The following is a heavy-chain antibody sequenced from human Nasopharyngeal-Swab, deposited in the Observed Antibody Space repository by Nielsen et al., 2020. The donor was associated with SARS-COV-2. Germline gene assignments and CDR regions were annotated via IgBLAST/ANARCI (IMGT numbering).Heavy chain of an antibody. CDR3: ARDRVTGFLGQVYYYYGMDV. V-gene: IGHV4-39*07. Sequence: WIRQPPGKGLEWIGSIYYSGSTYYNPSLKSRVTISVDTSKNRFSLKLSSVTAADTAVYYCARDRVTGFLGQVYYYYGMDVWGQGTTVTVSS. CDR2: IYYSGST. J-gene: IGHJ6*02. D-gene: IGHD3-3*01.